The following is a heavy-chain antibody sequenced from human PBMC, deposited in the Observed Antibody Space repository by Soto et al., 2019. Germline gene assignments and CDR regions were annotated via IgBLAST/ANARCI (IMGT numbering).Heavy chain of an antibody. CDR1: GFTFSSYE. D-gene: IGHD1-1*01. V-gene: IGHV3-48*03. CDR3: AGGVGGFGGYNCYFYX. Sequence: GGSLRLSCAASGFTFSSYEMNWVRQAPGKVLDWVSYIISSGSTIYYEDSVKCRFTISRDNANNSLYLQMNSLRAEDTAVYYCAGGVGGFGGYNCYFYXWGQGTLVTVSX. J-gene: IGHJ4*02. CDR2: IISSGSTI.